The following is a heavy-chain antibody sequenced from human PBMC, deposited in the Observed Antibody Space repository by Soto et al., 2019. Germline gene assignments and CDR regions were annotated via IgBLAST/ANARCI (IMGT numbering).Heavy chain of an antibody. V-gene: IGHV4-34*01. CDR3: AETQAGYSSGWYRAFDI. D-gene: IGHD6-19*01. CDR1: GGSFSGYY. CDR2: INHSGST. Sequence: SETLSLTCAVYGGSFSGYYWSWIRQPPGKGLEWIGEINHSGSTNYNPSLKSRVTISVDTSKNQFSLKLSSVTAADTAVYYCAETQAGYSSGWYRAFDIWGQGTMVTVSS. J-gene: IGHJ3*02.